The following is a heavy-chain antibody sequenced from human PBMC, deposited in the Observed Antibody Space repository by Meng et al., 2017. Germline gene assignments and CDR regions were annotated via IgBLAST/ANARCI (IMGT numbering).Heavy chain of an antibody. CDR2: NIPIFGTA. J-gene: IGHJ4*02. CDR1: GCSFSSYA. D-gene: IGHD3-10*01. Sequence: QVQLLQSGPGVTKPASTLYVTCDASGCSFSSYAISCVRQPPGRELEWMIGNIPIFGTANYEQTFQGRVTISADESTSTAYMELSSVRAEDTAVYYCARLKLYYRRQQLDYWGQGTLVTVSS. V-gene: IGHV1-69*01. CDR3: ARLKLYYRRQQLDY.